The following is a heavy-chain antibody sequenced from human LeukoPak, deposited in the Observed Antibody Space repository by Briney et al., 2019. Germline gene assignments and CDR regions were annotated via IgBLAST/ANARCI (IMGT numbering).Heavy chain of an antibody. CDR2: INGSGGST. CDR1: GFTFSSYA. V-gene: IGHV3-23*01. D-gene: IGHD6-13*01. J-gene: IGHJ4*02. CDR3: AKVRSRIAAAGTSVYYFDY. Sequence: GGSLRLSCAASGFTFSSYAMSWVRQAPGKGLEWVSAINGSGGSTYYADSVKGRFTISRGNSKNTLYLQMNSLRAEDTAVYYCAKVRSRIAAAGTSVYYFDYWGQGTLVTVSS.